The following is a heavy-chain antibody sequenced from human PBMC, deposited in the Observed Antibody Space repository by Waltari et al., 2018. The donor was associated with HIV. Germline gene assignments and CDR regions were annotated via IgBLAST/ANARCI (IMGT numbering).Heavy chain of an antibody. CDR3: AREDYDQFWGSPLYIFDS. V-gene: IGHV4-61*02. Sequence: QVQLQESGPGLARSSQPLSLACSVSGDSMKITPYFWSCVRQSAGRGLEWIGRINTRGDTKYNPSLKGRVVMSIDAPRKMFFLNLTSISAADTGTYFCAREDYDQFWGSPLYIFDSWGLGTVITVSS. CDR1: GDSMKITPYF. J-gene: IGHJ4*02. D-gene: IGHD3-16*01. CDR2: INTRGDT.